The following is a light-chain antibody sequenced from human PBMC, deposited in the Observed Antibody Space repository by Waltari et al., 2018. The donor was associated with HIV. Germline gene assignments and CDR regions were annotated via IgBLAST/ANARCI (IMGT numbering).Light chain of an antibody. J-gene: IGKJ4*01. CDR3: QQYYSFPLT. Sequence: DIAMTQSPDSLAVSLGDKATINCRSSQTVLHSSNEKNHLAWYQRKPGQRPRLVLYWASTRESGVPDRFSGSGSGTNFTLTISRLQPEDVAVYYCQQYYSFPLTFGGGTTVEIK. CDR2: WAS. CDR1: QTVLHSSNEKNH. V-gene: IGKV4-1*01.